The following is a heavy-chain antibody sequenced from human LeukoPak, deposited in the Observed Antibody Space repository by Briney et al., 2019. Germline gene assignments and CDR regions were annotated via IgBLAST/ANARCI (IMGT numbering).Heavy chain of an antibody. D-gene: IGHD2-15*01. CDR1: GGSISSGDYY. V-gene: IGHV4-30-4*01. J-gene: IGHJ4*02. CDR2: IYYSGST. CDR3: ARVDVVGEYYLDY. Sequence: SETLSLTCTVSGGSISSGDYYWSWIRQPPGKGLEWIGYIYYSGSTYYNPSLKSRVTISVDTSKNQFSLKLSSVTAADTAVYYCARVDVVGEYYLDYWGQGTLVTVSS.